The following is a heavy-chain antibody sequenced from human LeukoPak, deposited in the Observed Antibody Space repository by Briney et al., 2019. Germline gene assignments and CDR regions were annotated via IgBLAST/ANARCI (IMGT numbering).Heavy chain of an antibody. CDR2: IYSSGST. Sequence: SETLSLTCAVSGYSISSGYYWGWIRQPPGKGLEWIGRIYSSGSTTYTPSLKSRVIMSVGTSKNLIYLSLRSVTAADTAVYFCARGPGELDHWGQGTLVTVSS. CDR1: GYSISSGYY. CDR3: ARGPGELDH. D-gene: IGHD3-10*01. J-gene: IGHJ4*02. V-gene: IGHV4-38-2*01.